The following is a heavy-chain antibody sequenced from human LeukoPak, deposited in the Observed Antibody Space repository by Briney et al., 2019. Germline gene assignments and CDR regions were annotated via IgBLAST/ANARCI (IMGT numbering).Heavy chain of an antibody. CDR3: ARGYCSGGSCYWDDYYYYMDV. V-gene: IGHV1-69*13. D-gene: IGHD2-15*01. CDR1: GGTFSSYA. Sequence: ASVKVSCKASGGTFSSYAISWVRQAPGQGLEWMGGIIPIFGTANYAQKFQGRVTITADESTSTAYMELSSLRSEDTAVYYCARGYCSGGSCYWDDYYYYMDVWGKGTTVTISS. CDR2: IIPIFGTA. J-gene: IGHJ6*03.